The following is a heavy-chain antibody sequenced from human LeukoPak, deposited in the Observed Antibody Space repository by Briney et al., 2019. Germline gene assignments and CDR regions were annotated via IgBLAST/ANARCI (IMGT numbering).Heavy chain of an antibody. Sequence: GGSLRLSCSASGFTFSSYAMHWVRQAPGKGLEYVSAISSNGGSTYYADSVKGRFTISRDNSKNTLYLQMSSLRAEDTAVYYRANCVVRGVIPTSPCDYWGQGTLVTVSS. D-gene: IGHD3-10*01. J-gene: IGHJ4*02. CDR1: GFTFSSYA. CDR2: ISSNGGST. CDR3: ANCVVRGVIPTSPCDY. V-gene: IGHV3-64D*06.